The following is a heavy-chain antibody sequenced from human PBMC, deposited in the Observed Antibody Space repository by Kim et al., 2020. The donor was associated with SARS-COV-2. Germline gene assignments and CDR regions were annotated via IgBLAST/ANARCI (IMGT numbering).Heavy chain of an antibody. CDR2: ISTYNGNT. J-gene: IGHJ2*01. D-gene: IGHD2-8*01. CDR3: AREVELMDYMYF. V-gene: IGHV1-18*01. CDR1: GYTLTSYG. Sequence: ASVKVSCKASGYTLTSYGISWVRQAPGQGLEWMGGISTYNGNTKYSQKIEGRVTMTTDTSTSTAYLEVRSLRSEDTAVYYCAREVELMDYMYFRGRG.